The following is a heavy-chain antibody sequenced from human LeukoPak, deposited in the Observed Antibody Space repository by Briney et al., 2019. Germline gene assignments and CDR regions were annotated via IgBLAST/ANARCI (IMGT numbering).Heavy chain of an antibody. CDR1: GFTFSSYS. CDR3: ARDFVGSGWYIHFDY. D-gene: IGHD6-19*01. V-gene: IGHV3-48*04. Sequence: QAGGSLRLSCAASGFTFSSYSMNWVRQAPGKGLEWVSYISSSSSTIYYADSVKGRFTISRDNAKNSLYLQMNSLRAEDTAVYYCARDFVGSGWYIHFDYWGQGTLVTVSS. J-gene: IGHJ4*02. CDR2: ISSSSSTI.